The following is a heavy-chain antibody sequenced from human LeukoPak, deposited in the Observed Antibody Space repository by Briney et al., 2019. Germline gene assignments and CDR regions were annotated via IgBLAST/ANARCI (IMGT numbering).Heavy chain of an antibody. D-gene: IGHD1-26*01. CDR3: AKGRVGSSPNDY. V-gene: IGHV3-23*01. J-gene: IGHJ4*02. CDR2: ISGSGGST. Sequence: GGSLRLSCAASGFTFNNYGITWVRQAPGKGLEWVSAISGSGGSTYYADSVKGRFTISRDNSKNTVFLQMNSLRAEDTAVYYCAKGRVGSSPNDYWGQGTLVTVSS. CDR1: GFTFNNYG.